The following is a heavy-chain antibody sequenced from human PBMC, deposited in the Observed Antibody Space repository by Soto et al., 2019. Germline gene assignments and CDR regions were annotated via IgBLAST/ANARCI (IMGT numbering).Heavy chain of an antibody. J-gene: IGHJ6*02. Sequence: KSSETLSLTCAVSGGSISSSNWWSWVRQPPGKGLEWIGEIYHSGSTNYNPSLKSRVTISVDKSKNQFSLKLSSVTAADTAVYYCARERIVVVPAAMGRGLYYGIDVWGQGTTVTVSS. CDR3: ARERIVVVPAAMGRGLYYGIDV. CDR1: GGSISSSNW. V-gene: IGHV4-4*02. D-gene: IGHD2-2*01. CDR2: IYHSGST.